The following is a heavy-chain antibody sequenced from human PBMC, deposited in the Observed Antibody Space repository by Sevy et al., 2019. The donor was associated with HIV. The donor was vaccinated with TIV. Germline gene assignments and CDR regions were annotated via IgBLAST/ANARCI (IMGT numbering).Heavy chain of an antibody. CDR2: ISSRSSYI. CDR1: GFTFSSNT. Sequence: GGSLRLSCAASGFTFSSNTMNWVRQAPGKGLEWVSSISSRSSYIYYTDSVKGRFITSRDDAKNSLYLDMHILRVEDTAVCYCAKNPGWDDGSSPIDYWGQGTRVTVSS. D-gene: IGHD1-1*01. CDR3: AKNPGWDDGSSPIDY. J-gene: IGHJ4*02. V-gene: IGHV3-21*01.